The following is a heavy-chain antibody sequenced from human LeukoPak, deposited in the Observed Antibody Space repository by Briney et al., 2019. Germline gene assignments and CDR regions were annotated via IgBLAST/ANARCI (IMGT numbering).Heavy chain of an antibody. CDR2: ISYDGSNK. CDR3: ARDLDFDY. V-gene: IGHV3-30-3*01. Sequence: GGSLRLSCAASGFTFSSYAMHWVRQAPGKGLEWVAVISYDGSNKYYADSVKGRFTISRDNSKNTLYLQMNSLRAEDTAAYYCARDLDFDYWGQGTLVTVSS. J-gene: IGHJ4*02. CDR1: GFTFSSYA.